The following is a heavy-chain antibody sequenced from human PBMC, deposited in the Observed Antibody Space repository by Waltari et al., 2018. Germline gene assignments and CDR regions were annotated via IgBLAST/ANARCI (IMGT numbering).Heavy chain of an antibody. V-gene: IGHV3-23*01. D-gene: IGHD3-3*01. Sequence: EVQLLESGGGLVQPGGSLRLSCAASGFTFSSSAMSWVRPAPGKGLEWVSAISGSGGSTYYADSVKGRFTISRDNSKNTLYLQMNSLRAEDTAVYYCAKGDRSGYYTGDYFDYWGQGTLVTVSS. CDR3: AKGDRSGYYTGDYFDY. CDR2: ISGSGGST. J-gene: IGHJ4*02. CDR1: GFTFSSSA.